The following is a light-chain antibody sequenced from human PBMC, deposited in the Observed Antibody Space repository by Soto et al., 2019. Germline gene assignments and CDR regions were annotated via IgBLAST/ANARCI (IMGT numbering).Light chain of an antibody. CDR1: QSISSNF. V-gene: IGKV3-20*01. CDR2: GAS. CDR3: QQYGSSPSIT. Sequence: EIVLTQSPGTVSLSPGEGATLSCRASQSISSNFLAWYQQKPGQAPRLLIYGASTRATGIPARFSGSGSGTEFTLIISRLEPEDFAVYYCQQYGSSPSITFGQGTRLEIK. J-gene: IGKJ5*01.